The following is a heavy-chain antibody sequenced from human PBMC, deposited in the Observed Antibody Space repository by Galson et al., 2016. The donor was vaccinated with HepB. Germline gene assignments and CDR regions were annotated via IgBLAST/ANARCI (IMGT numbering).Heavy chain of an antibody. D-gene: IGHD6-19*01. J-gene: IGHJ4*02. CDR2: ISGYNGDT. Sequence: SVKASCKASGYTFTSYGISWVRQAPGQGLEWMGWISGYNGDTIYAQRLQGRVTMTTDTSTSTAYMELRSLRSDDTAVYYCARLSWQWLVPIFDYWGQGTLVTVSS. CDR3: ARLSWQWLVPIFDY. CDR1: GYTFTSYG. V-gene: IGHV1-18*04.